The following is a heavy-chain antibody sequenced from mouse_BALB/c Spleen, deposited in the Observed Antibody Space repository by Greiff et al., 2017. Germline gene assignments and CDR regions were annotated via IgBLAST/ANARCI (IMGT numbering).Heavy chain of an antibody. CDR2: ISDGGSYT. J-gene: IGHJ3*01. CDR3: ARDPYGSEAY. V-gene: IGHV5-4*02. Sequence: DVHLVESGGGLVKPGGSLKLSCAASGFTFSDYYMYWVRQTPEKRLEWVATISDGGSYTYYPDSVKGRFTISRDNAKNNLYLQMSSLKSEDTAMYYCARDPYGSEAYWGQGTLVTVSA. CDR1: GFTFSDYY. D-gene: IGHD1-1*01.